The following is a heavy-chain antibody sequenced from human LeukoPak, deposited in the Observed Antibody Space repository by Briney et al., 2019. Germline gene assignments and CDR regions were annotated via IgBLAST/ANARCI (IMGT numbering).Heavy chain of an antibody. Sequence: GGSLRLSCAASGFTFSSYGMHWVRQAPGKGLEWVAVISDEGNNKYYADSVKGRFTISRDNSKNTVYLQMNSLRVEDTAVYYCAKLGGDYWGQGTLVTVSS. CDR3: AKLGGDY. J-gene: IGHJ4*02. V-gene: IGHV3-30*18. CDR2: ISDEGNNK. D-gene: IGHD3-3*01. CDR1: GFTFSSYG.